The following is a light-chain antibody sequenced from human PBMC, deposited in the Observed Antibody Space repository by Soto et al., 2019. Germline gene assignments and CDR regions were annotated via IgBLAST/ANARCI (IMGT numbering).Light chain of an antibody. Sequence: QPVLTQPPSVSGAPGQRVTISCTGSSSNIGAGYDVHWYQQLPGTAPKLLIYGNNNRPSGVPDRFSGSKSGTSASLAITGLQAEDEADYYCQSYDSSLNGRVFGTGTKLTVL. CDR3: QSYDSSLNGRV. V-gene: IGLV1-40*01. CDR2: GNN. J-gene: IGLJ1*01. CDR1: SSNIGAGYD.